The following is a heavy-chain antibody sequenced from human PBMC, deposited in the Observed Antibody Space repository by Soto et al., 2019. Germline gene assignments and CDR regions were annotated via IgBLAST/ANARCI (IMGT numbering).Heavy chain of an antibody. CDR3: ARDSGQSITGTTSLFDP. D-gene: IGHD1-7*01. CDR2: ISAYNGNT. J-gene: IGHJ5*02. V-gene: IGHV1-18*01. Sequence: ASVKVSCKASGYTFTSYGISWVRQAPGQGLEWMGWISAYNGNTNYAQKLQGRVTMTTDTSTSTAYMELRSLRSDDTAVYYCARDSGQSITGTTSLFDPWGQGTLVTVSS. CDR1: GYTFTSYG.